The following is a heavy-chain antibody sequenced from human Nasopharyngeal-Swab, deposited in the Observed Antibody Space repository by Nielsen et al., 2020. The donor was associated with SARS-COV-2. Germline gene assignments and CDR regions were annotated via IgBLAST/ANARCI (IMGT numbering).Heavy chain of an antibody. Sequence: SQTLSPTCTVSGDSIAYSTFYWGWIRQPPGKGLEWIGNIYYNGNTYQNPSLKCPLTITVHKSKHQFSLQLSSVTAADTAVYYCVSSSSWYYFDYWAQGTQVTVSS. CDR3: VSSSSWYYFDY. D-gene: IGHD6-13*01. CDR1: GDSIAYSTFY. CDR2: IYYNGNT. V-gene: IGHV4-39*01. J-gene: IGHJ4*02.